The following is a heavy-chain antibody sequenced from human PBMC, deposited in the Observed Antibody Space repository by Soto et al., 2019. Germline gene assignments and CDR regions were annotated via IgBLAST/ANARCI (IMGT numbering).Heavy chain of an antibody. V-gene: IGHV4-34*01. CDR2: ITNSGYT. CDR1: NGSFSGYY. Sequence: SETLSLTCDVFNGSFSGYYWSWIRQPPGKGLEWIGEITNSGYTNYNPSLKNRVTILIDRSKNHFSLKVTSVTAADTAVYYCARGLEYFHHWGQGTLVTVSS. J-gene: IGHJ1*01. CDR3: ARGLEYFHH.